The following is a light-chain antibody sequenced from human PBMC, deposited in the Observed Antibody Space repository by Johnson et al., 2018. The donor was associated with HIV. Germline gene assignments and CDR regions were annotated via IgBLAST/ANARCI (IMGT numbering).Light chain of an antibody. CDR2: DNN. CDR1: NSNIGNNY. Sequence: QSVLTQPPSVSAAPGQKVTISCSGSNSNIGNNYVSWYQQLPGTAPKLLIYDNNKRPSGIPDRFSGSKSGSSATLGITGLQTGDEADYYCGTWDSSLSAYVVVTGTKVTVL. CDR3: GTWDSSLSAYV. J-gene: IGLJ1*01. V-gene: IGLV1-51*01.